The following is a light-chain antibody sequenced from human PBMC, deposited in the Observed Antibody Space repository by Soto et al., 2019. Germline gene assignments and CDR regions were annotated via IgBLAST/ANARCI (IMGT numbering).Light chain of an antibody. CDR3: HQSVNAPYT. J-gene: IGKJ2*01. V-gene: IGKV1-8*01. Sequence: AIRMTQSPSSLSASTGDRVTITCRASQGISSYLAWYQQKPGKAPKLLIYAASNLQSGVPSRFSSSASGPDFTLTISCRQSEDFATYYCHQSVNAPYTFDQGTKLEI. CDR1: QGISSY. CDR2: AAS.